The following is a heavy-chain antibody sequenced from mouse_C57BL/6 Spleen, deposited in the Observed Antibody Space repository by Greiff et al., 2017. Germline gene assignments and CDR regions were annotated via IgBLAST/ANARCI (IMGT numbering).Heavy chain of an antibody. D-gene: IGHD2-3*01. CDR1: GYTFTSYW. CDR2: IDPSDSYT. Sequence: QVQLQQPGAELVKPGASVELSCKASGYTFTSYWMQWVKQRPGQGLEWIGEIDPSDSYTNYNQKFKGKATLTVDTSSSTAYMQLSSLTSEDSAVYYCARSGYYVPLAYWGQGTLVTVSA. CDR3: ARSGYYVPLAY. J-gene: IGHJ3*01. V-gene: IGHV1-50*01.